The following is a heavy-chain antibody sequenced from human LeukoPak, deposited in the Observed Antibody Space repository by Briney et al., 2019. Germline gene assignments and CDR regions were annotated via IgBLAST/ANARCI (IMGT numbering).Heavy chain of an antibody. CDR3: ARTYYYDSSDYYGVNWFDP. CDR2: IYYSGSA. J-gene: IGHJ5*02. Sequence: SETLSLTCTVSGGSISSSGYYWGWIRQPPGKGLEWIGSIYYSGSAYYNPSLKNRVTISVDPSKNHFSLKLSSVTAADTAVYYCARTYYYDSSDYYGVNWFDPWGQGTLVTVSS. D-gene: IGHD3-22*01. V-gene: IGHV4-39*02. CDR1: GGSISSSGYY.